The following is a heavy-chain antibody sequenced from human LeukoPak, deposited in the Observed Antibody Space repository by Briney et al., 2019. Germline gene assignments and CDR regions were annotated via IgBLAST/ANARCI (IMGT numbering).Heavy chain of an antibody. J-gene: IGHJ4*02. CDR1: GFTFSSDW. Sequence: GGSLRLSCAASGFTFSSDWMSWVRQAPGKGLEWVANIKQDGSEKYYVDSVKGRFTISRDNAKNSLYLQMNSLRAEDTAVYYCARDEGYSSSWYSDYWGQGTLVTVSS. D-gene: IGHD6-13*01. V-gene: IGHV3-7*01. CDR3: ARDEGYSSSWYSDY. CDR2: IKQDGSEK.